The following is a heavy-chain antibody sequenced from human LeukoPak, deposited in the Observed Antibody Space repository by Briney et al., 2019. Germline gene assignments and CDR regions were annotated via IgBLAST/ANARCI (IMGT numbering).Heavy chain of an antibody. CDR2: INHSGST. CDR3: ARLWVTSHKYYYDSMDV. CDR1: GYSTTSAYY. Sequence: SSETLSLTCTVSGYSTTSAYYWGWIRQPPGKGLEWIGEINHSGSTNYNPSLKSRVTISVDTSKNQFSLKLSSVTAAATAVYYCARLWVTSHKYYYDSMDVWGKGTTVTVSS. V-gene: IGHV4-38-2*02. J-gene: IGHJ6*03. D-gene: IGHD2-2*01.